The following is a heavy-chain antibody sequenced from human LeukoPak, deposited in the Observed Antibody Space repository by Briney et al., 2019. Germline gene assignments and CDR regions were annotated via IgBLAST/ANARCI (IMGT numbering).Heavy chain of an antibody. V-gene: IGHV4-59*02. J-gene: IGHJ6*02. Sequence: SETLSLTCTVSGGSVSSYYRSWIRQLPGKGLEWIGFIFYGGSTNYNPSLKSRVTISEDTSKNQFSLKLSSVTAADTAVYYCARSGFRDYYFAMDVWGQGTTVTVSS. D-gene: IGHD3-22*01. CDR2: IFYGGST. CDR1: GGSVSSYY. CDR3: ARSGFRDYYFAMDV.